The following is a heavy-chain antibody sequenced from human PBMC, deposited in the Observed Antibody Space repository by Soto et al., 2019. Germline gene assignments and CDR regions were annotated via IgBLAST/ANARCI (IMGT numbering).Heavy chain of an antibody. CDR3: ARGGYCTGGSCYSYHWDH. J-gene: IGHJ4*02. CDR2: ISTAGDT. V-gene: IGHV3-13*04. Sequence: EVQLVESGGDLVQPGGSQRLSCAASGFIFSNHDMHWVRQATGKGLEWVSGISTAGDTFYSGSVKGRFTISRENAKNSLYLQMNYLRAGDTAVYYCARGGYCTGGSCYSYHWDHWGQGTLVTVSS. D-gene: IGHD2-15*01. CDR1: GFIFSNHD.